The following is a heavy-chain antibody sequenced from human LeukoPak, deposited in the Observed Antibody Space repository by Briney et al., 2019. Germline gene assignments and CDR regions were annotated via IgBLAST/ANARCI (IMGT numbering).Heavy chain of an antibody. CDR2: IYSGGST. V-gene: IGHV3-53*01. J-gene: IGHJ4*02. CDR1: GFTVSSNY. Sequence: GGSLRLSCAASGFTVSSNYMSWVRQAPGKGLEWVSVIYSGGSTYYADSVKGRFTISRDNSKNTLYLQMNSLRAEDTAVYYSARGGYSGYEMAVFGYWGQGTLVTVSS. CDR3: ARGGYSGYEMAVFGY. D-gene: IGHD5-12*01.